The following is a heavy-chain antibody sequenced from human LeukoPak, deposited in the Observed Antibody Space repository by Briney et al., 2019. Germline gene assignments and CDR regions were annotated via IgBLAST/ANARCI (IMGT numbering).Heavy chain of an antibody. CDR1: GFTFSSYS. Sequence: PGGSLRLSCAASGFTFSSYSMNWVRQAPGKGLEWVSSISSSSTYIYYADSVKGRFTISRDNAKNSLHLQMNSLRAEDTAVYYCAGDSSTWSHFDHWGRGTLVTVSS. V-gene: IGHV3-21*01. CDR2: ISSSSTYI. D-gene: IGHD6-13*01. J-gene: IGHJ4*02. CDR3: AGDSSTWSHFDH.